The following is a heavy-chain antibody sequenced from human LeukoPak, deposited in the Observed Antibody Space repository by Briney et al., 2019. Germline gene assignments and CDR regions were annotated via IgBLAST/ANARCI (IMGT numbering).Heavy chain of an antibody. CDR2: IFSGGTT. V-gene: IGHV3-53*01. CDR3: ARVGYGSGNYS. D-gene: IGHD3-10*01. Sequence: PGGSLRPSCAASGFTVSGNYMSWVRQAPGKGLGWVSVIFSGGTTLYADSVKGRFTISRDNSKNTLYLQMNSLRAEDTAVYYCARVGYGSGNYSWGQGTLVTVSS. CDR1: GFTVSGNY. J-gene: IGHJ4*02.